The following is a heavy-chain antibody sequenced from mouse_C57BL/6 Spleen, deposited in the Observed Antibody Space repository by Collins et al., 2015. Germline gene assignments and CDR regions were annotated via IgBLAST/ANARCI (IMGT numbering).Heavy chain of an antibody. D-gene: IGHD2-2*01. CDR3: ARDGWLRGAMDY. Sequence: VKISCKASGYMFTDYYMNWVKQSHGKSLEWIGDVNPNNGITTYNQKFKGKATLTVDKSSSTAYVELRSLTSEDSAVFYCARDGWLRGAMDYWGQGTSVTVSS. J-gene: IGHJ4*01. V-gene: IGHV1-26*01. CDR1: GYMFTDYY. CDR2: VNPNNGIT.